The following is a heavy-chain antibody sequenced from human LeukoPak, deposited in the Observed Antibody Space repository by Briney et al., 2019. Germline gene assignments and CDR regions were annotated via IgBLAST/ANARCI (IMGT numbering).Heavy chain of an antibody. V-gene: IGHV1-3*03. CDR3: ATEGKIVRGVYTDY. J-gene: IGHJ4*02. D-gene: IGHD3-10*02. Sequence: ASVKVSCKASGYTFTSYAMHWVRQAPGQRLEWMGWINAGNGNTKYSQEFQGRVTITRDTSASTVYMELSSLRSEDTAVYYCATEGKIVRGVYTDYWGQGTLVTVSS. CDR1: GYTFTSYA. CDR2: INAGNGNT.